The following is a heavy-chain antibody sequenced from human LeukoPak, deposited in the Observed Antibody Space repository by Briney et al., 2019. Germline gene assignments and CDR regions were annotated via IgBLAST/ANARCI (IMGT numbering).Heavy chain of an antibody. J-gene: IGHJ6*03. D-gene: IGHD4-11*01. Sequence: PGGSLRLSCAASGFTFDDYGMSWVRQAPGKGLEWVSGINWNGGSTGNAASISDRCTTSKDNSKNALYLQMNSLSADDTALYYSARDRDQTVTTVSPDDYYYDDYMEYWGKGTTVTVSS. CDR3: ARDRDQTVTTVSPDDYYYDDYMEY. V-gene: IGHV3-20*04. CDR1: GFTFDDYG. CDR2: INWNGGST.